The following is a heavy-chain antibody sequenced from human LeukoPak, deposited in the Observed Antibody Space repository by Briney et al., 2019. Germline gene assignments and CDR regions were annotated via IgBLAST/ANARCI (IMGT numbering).Heavy chain of an antibody. CDR3: ARVRYYYDSSGSQIEYYFDY. V-gene: IGHV4-61*08. CDR1: GGSISSSGYY. D-gene: IGHD3-22*01. J-gene: IGHJ4*02. CDR2: IYYSGST. Sequence: PSETLSLTCTVSGGSISSSGYYWSRIRQPPGKGLEWIGYIYYSGSTNYNPSLKSRVTISVDTSKNQFSLKLSSVTAADTAVYYCARVRYYYDSSGSQIEYYFDYWGQGTLVTVSS.